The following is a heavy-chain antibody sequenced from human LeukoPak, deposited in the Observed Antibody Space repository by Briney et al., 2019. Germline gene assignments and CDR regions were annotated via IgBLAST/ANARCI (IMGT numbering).Heavy chain of an antibody. CDR3: ARGVGYSSSWYSY. J-gene: IGHJ4*02. Sequence: SEALSLTCAVYGGSFSGYYWSWIRQPPGKGREWIGVINHSGSTNYNPSPKSRVTISVDTSKNQFSLKLSSVTAADTAVYYCARGVGYSSSWYSYWGQGTLVTVSS. D-gene: IGHD6-13*01. CDR2: INHSGST. CDR1: GGSFSGYY. V-gene: IGHV4-34*01.